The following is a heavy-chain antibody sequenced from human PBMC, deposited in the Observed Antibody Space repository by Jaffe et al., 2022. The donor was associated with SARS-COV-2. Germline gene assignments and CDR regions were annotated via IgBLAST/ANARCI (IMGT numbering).Heavy chain of an antibody. CDR1: GFTLGDYG. J-gene: IGHJ4*02. D-gene: IGHD5-18*01. CDR2: FTIRGTT. V-gene: IGHV3-49*03. Sequence: EVQLVESGGGLVQPGRSLRLSCTTSGFTLGDYGMSWSRQAPGKGLEWVGSFTIRGTTEYAASVKGRFTISTDDSKSIAYLQMNSLKTEDTAVYYCYRWESGSSYGNHWGQGTLVTVSS. CDR3: YRWESGSSYGNH.